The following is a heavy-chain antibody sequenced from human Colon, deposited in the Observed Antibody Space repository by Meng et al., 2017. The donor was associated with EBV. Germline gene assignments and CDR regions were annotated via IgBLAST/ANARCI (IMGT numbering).Heavy chain of an antibody. J-gene: IGHJ4*02. Sequence: QGQLQESGPGLVKPSQTLSLTYTVSGGSISSGGYYWSWIRQHPGKGLEWIGYIYYSGSTYYNPSLKSRVTISIDTSKNQFSLKLSSVTAADTAVYYCARGPSRWLQFSFDYWGQGTLVTVSS. CDR2: IYYSGST. CDR1: GGSISSGGYY. D-gene: IGHD5-24*01. V-gene: IGHV4-31*03. CDR3: ARGPSRWLQFSFDY.